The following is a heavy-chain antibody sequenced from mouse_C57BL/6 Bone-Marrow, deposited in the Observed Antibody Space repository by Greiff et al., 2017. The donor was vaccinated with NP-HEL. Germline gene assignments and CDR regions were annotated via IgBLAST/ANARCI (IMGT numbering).Heavy chain of an antibody. D-gene: IGHD4-1*02. CDR2: ISDGGSYT. CDR1: GFTFSSYA. V-gene: IGHV5-4*03. Sequence: EVKLVESGGGLVKPGGSLKLSCAASGFTFSSYAMSWVRQTPEKRLEWVATISDGGSYTYYPDNVKGRFTLSRDNAKNNLYLQMSHLKSEDTAMYYCARVNWAWFAYWGQGTLVTVSA. J-gene: IGHJ3*01. CDR3: ARVNWAWFAY.